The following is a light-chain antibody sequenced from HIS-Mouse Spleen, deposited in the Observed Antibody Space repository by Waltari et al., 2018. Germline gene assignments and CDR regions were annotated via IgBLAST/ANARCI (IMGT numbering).Light chain of an antibody. Sequence: QSALTQPRPVSGSPGQSVTISCPGTSSAVGGYNYVSWYQQHPGKAPKLMIYDVSKRPSGVPDRFSGSKSGNTASLTISGLQAEDEADYYCCSYAGSYTWVFGGGTKLTVL. J-gene: IGLJ3*02. CDR1: SSAVGGYNY. CDR3: CSYAGSYTWV. V-gene: IGLV2-11*01. CDR2: DVS.